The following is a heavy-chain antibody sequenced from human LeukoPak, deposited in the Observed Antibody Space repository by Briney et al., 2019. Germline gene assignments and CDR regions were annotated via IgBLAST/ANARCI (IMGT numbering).Heavy chain of an antibody. Sequence: GSLRLSCAASGFTFSSYWMSWVRQPPGKGLEWIGEINHSGSTNYNPSLKSRVTISVDTYKNQFSLKLSSVTAADTAVYYCARGFGGGSVVPEPVTTGPEDYWGQGTLVTVSS. CDR2: INHSGST. D-gene: IGHD4-17*01. CDR1: GFTFSSYW. CDR3: ARGFGGGSVVPEPVTTGPEDY. V-gene: IGHV4-34*01. J-gene: IGHJ4*02.